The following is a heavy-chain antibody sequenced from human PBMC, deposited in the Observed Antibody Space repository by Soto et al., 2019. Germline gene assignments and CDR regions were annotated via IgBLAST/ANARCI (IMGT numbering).Heavy chain of an antibody. CDR2: IYHSGST. CDR3: ARTNARTTGTTDYYYGMDV. Sequence: WETLSLTCAFSGVSISSSNWWSWVRQPPGKGLEWIGEIYHSGSTNYNPSLKSRVTISVDKSKNQFSLKLSSVTAAATAVYYCARTNARTTGTTDYYYGMDVWGQGSPFTVSS. CDR1: GVSISSSNW. V-gene: IGHV4-4*02. D-gene: IGHD1-1*01. J-gene: IGHJ6*01.